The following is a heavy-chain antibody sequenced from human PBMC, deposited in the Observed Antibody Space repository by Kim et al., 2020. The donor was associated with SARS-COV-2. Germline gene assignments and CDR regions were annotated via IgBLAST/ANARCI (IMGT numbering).Heavy chain of an antibody. CDR1: GFTFSSYG. V-gene: IGHV3-30*18. CDR3: AKGAGGAHYDILTGYGYYYDGMDV. D-gene: IGHD3-9*01. Sequence: GGSLRLSCAASGFTFSSYGMHWVRQAPGKGLEWVAVISYDGSNKYYADSVKGRFTISRDNSKNTLYLQMNSLRAEDTAVYYCAKGAGGAHYDILTGYGYYYDGMDVRGQGTTVSVSS. J-gene: IGHJ6*02. CDR2: ISYDGSNK.